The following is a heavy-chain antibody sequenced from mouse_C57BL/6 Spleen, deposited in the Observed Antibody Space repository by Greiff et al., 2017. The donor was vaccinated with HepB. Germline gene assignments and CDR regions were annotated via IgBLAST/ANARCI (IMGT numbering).Heavy chain of an antibody. D-gene: IGHD1-1*01. V-gene: IGHV1-62-2*01. J-gene: IGHJ2*01. CDR3: ARHGGLITTVVAKKDYFDY. CDR2: FYPGSGSI. CDR1: GYTFTEYT. Sequence: QVQLQQSGAELVKPGASVKLSCKASGYTFTEYTIHWVKQRSGQGLEWIGWFYPGSGSIKYNEKFKDKATLTADKSSSTVYMELSRLTSEDPAVYFCARHGGLITTVVAKKDYFDYWGQGTTLTVSS.